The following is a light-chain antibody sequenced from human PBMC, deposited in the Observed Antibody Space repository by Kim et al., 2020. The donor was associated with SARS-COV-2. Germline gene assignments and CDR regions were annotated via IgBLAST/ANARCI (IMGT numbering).Light chain of an antibody. J-gene: IGKJ1*01. V-gene: IGKV1-27*01. CDR3: QRYNSAPWT. Sequence: DIRMTQSPSSLSASVGDRVTITCRSSQGISNFLAWYQQKPGKVPQLLIYDASVLQSGVPSRFSGSGSGTDFTLTISGLQPEVIATYYCQRYNSAPWTFGQGTKVDIK. CDR1: QGISNF. CDR2: DAS.